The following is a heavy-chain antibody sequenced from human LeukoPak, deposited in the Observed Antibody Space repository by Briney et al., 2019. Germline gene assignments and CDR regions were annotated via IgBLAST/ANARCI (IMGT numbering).Heavy chain of an antibody. CDR1: GFTFSSYA. CDR3: ARDKVVGATLLDY. CDR2: ISGSGGST. V-gene: IGHV3-23*01. Sequence: GGSLRLSCAASGFTFSSYAMSWVRQAPGKGLEWVSAISGSGGSTYYADSVKGRFTISRDNSKNTLYLQMNSLRDDDTAIYYCARDKVVGATLLDYWGQGALVTVSS. J-gene: IGHJ4*02. D-gene: IGHD1-26*01.